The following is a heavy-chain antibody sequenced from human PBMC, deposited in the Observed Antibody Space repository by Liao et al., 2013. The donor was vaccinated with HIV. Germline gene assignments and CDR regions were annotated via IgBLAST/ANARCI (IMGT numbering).Heavy chain of an antibody. CDR3: ARGEHCSGGSCYWSRYYYYMDV. J-gene: IGHJ6*03. V-gene: IGHV4-34*01. CDR1: GGSFSGYY. CDR2: INHGGST. Sequence: QVQLQQWGAGLLKPSETLSLTCGVYGGSFSGYYWSWIREPPGKGLEWIGEINHGGSTNYNPSLKSRVTISVDTSKNQFSLKLSSVTAADTAVYYCARGEHCSGGSCYWSRYYYYMDVWDKGTTVTVSS. D-gene: IGHD2-15*01.